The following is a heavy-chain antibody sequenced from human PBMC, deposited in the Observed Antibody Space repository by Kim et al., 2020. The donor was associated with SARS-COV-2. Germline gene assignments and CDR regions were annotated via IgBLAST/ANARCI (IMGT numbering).Heavy chain of an antibody. Sequence: SETLSLTCSVSGASLYSRNHHWGWVRQSPGKGLEWIGSISYIGSPSYTPSLRGRVAMSMYLSGNQFSLKLTSVTAADSAIYYCASELRGTNIVPFNDWGRGILITGS. CDR1: GASLYSRNHH. CDR2: ISYIGSP. CDR3: ASELRGTNIVPFND. V-gene: IGHV4-39*01. J-gene: IGHJ4*02. D-gene: IGHD3-10*01.